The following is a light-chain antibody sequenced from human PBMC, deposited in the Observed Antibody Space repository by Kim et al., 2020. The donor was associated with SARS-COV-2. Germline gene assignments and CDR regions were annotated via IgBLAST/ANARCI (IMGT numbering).Light chain of an antibody. J-gene: IGLJ1*01. V-gene: IGLV3-1*01. CDR3: QAWVSSTERV. CDR1: KLGDKY. CDR2: QDT. Sequence: SYELTQPPSVSVSPGQTASITCSGDKLGDKYVCWYQQKPGQSPVLVIYQDTRRPSGIPERFSGSNSGNTATLTISGIQAMDEADYYCQAWVSSTERVFGPGTRSPS.